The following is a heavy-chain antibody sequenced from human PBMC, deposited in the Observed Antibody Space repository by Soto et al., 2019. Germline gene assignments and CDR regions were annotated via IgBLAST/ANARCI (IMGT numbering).Heavy chain of an antibody. V-gene: IGHV3-11*01. CDR2: ISSSGSTI. CDR3: ARSYYSSSPVVIDY. D-gene: IGHD6-13*01. J-gene: IGHJ4*02. Sequence: GGSLRLSCAASGFTFSDYYMSWIRQAPGKGLEWVSYISSSGSTIYYADSLKGRFTISRDNAKNSLYLQMNSLRAEDTAVYYCARSYYSSSPVVIDYWGQGTLVTVSS. CDR1: GFTFSDYY.